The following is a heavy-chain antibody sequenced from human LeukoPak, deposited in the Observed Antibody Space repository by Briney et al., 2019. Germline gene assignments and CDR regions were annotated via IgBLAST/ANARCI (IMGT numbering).Heavy chain of an antibody. V-gene: IGHV3-43*02. CDR2: ILGDGSST. Sequence: GGSLRLSCAASGFTFDDYAMHWVRQVPGKGLEWVSLILGDGSSTNYADSVKGRFTISRDNSKNSLYLHMNSLRVEDTALYFCAKDRYSSSWHTIDYWGQGTLVTVSS. J-gene: IGHJ4*02. D-gene: IGHD6-13*01. CDR1: GFTFDDYA. CDR3: AKDRYSSSWHTIDY.